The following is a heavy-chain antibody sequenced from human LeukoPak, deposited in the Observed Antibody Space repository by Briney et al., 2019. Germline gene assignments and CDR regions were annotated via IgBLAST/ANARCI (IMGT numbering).Heavy chain of an antibody. Sequence: GGSLRLSCAASGFTFSSYGMHWVRQAPGKGLEWVAVISYDGSNKYYADSVKGRFTISRDNSKNTLYLQMNSLRAEDTAVYYCAKSIRYYDYVWGSYRTHDAFDIWGQGTMVTVSS. CDR3: AKSIRYYDYVWGSYRTHDAFDI. CDR2: ISYDGSNK. J-gene: IGHJ3*02. V-gene: IGHV3-30*18. D-gene: IGHD3-16*02. CDR1: GFTFSSYG.